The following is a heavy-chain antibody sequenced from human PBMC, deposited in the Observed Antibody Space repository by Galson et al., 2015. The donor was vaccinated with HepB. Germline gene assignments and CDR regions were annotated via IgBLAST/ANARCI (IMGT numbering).Heavy chain of an antibody. CDR1: GDSVSSNSAA. J-gene: IGHJ4*02. D-gene: IGHD6-19*01. Sequence: CAISGDSVSSNSAAWNWIRQSPSRGLEWLGRTYYRSKWYNDYAVSVKSRITINPDTSKNQFSLQLNSVTPEDTAVYYCARDARLWYSSGWYYFDYWGQGTLVTVSS. CDR2: TYYRSKWYN. CDR3: ARDARLWYSSGWYYFDY. V-gene: IGHV6-1*01.